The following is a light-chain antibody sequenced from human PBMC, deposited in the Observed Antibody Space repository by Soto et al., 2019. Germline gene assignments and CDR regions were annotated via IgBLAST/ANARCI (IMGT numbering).Light chain of an antibody. CDR2: DAS. CDR3: QQYNSYSPYT. CDR1: QSISSW. Sequence: DIQMTQSPSTLSASVGDRVTITCRASQSISSWLAWYHQKPGKAPKLLIYDASSLESGVPSRFSGSGSGTEFTLTISSLQPDDFATYYCQQYNSYSPYTVGQGTKLEIK. V-gene: IGKV1-5*01. J-gene: IGKJ2*01.